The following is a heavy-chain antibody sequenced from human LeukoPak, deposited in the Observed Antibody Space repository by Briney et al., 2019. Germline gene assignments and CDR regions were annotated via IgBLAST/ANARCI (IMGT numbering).Heavy chain of an antibody. V-gene: IGHV3-64*01. CDR3: ARGDVMVVAATLNY. D-gene: IGHD2-15*01. CDR1: GFTFSSYA. Sequence: GGSLRLSCAASGFTFSSYAMNWVRQAPGKGLEYVSAITGNGGSTFYANSVKGRFTISRDNSKNTLYLQMGSLRAEDMAVYYCARGDVMVVAATLNYWGQGTLVTVSS. CDR2: ITGNGGST. J-gene: IGHJ4*02.